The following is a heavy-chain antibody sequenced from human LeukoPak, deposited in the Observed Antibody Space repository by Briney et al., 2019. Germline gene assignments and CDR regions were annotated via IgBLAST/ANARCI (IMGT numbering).Heavy chain of an antibody. CDR1: GFTFSSYV. CDR2: IDGSGVGT. CDR3: TKGAAAGPKYFRH. V-gene: IGHV3-23*01. Sequence: GGSLRLSCAASGFTFSSYVMRWVRQAPGKGLEWVSTIDGSGVGTYYADSVKGRFTISRDSSKSTLYLHMNSLRAEDTAVYYCTKGAAAGPKYFRHWGQGTLVTVSS. J-gene: IGHJ1*01. D-gene: IGHD6-13*01.